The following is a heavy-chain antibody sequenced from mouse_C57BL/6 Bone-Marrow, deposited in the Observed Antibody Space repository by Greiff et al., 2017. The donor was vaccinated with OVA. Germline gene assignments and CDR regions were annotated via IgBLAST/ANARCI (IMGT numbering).Heavy chain of an antibody. CDR3: AREDYDYPYYFYY. V-gene: IGHV5-16*01. D-gene: IGHD2-4*01. Sequence: EVMLVESEGGLVQPGSSMKLSCTASGFTFSDYYMAWVRQVPEKGLEWVANINYDGSSTYYLDPLKSRFIISRDNTKNILYLHMSSLKSEDTATYYCAREDYDYPYYFYYWGQGTTLTVSS. J-gene: IGHJ2*01. CDR2: INYDGSST. CDR1: GFTFSDYY.